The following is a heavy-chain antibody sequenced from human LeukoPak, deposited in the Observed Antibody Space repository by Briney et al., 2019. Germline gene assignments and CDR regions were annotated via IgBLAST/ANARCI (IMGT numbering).Heavy chain of an antibody. CDR2: IIPIFGTA. CDR1: GGTFSSYA. Sequence: ASVKVSCKASGGTFSSYAISWVRQAPGQGLEWMGGIIPIFGTANYAQKFQGRVTITTDESTSTAYMELSSLRSEDTAVYYCAAPNYYGSPGDAFETWGQGTMVTVSS. V-gene: IGHV1-69*05. D-gene: IGHD3-10*01. J-gene: IGHJ3*02. CDR3: AAPNYYGSPGDAFET.